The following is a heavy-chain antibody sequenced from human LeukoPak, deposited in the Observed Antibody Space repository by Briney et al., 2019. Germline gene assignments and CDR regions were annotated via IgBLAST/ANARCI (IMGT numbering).Heavy chain of an antibody. Sequence: SETLSLTCSVSGDSFTSYYWNWVRQPPGKGLEWIGYVSSDGTTNFTPSLRSRLIMSVDTAKNDISLILTSVTGADTAIYYCARLDCFVEGCYNHWGRGTLVTVSS. CDR2: VSSDGTT. CDR1: GDSFTSYY. J-gene: IGHJ4*02. CDR3: ARLDCFVEGCYNH. D-gene: IGHD2-15*01. V-gene: IGHV4-59*08.